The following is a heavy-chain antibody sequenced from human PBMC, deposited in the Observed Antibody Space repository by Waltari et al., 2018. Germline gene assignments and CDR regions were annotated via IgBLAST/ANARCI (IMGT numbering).Heavy chain of an antibody. CDR2: IYTTGSN. CDR3: ARQWASTRAT. Sequence: QVQLQESGPGLVKPSQTLSLTCTVSGGSISIGSYYWTWIRQPAGKGLEWIGRIYTTGSNNYNPSLKSRVTISIDTSKNQFFLNLSSVTAADTAVYYCARQWASTRATWGQGTLVTVSS. V-gene: IGHV4-61*02. J-gene: IGHJ5*02. D-gene: IGHD1-26*01. CDR1: GGSISIGSYY.